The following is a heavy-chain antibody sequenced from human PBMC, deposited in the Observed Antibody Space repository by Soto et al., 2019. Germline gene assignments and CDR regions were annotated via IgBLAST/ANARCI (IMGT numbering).Heavy chain of an antibody. J-gene: IGHJ4*02. CDR1: GFFVSSNY. V-gene: IGHV3-53*01. CDR3: ARSPWGGQFDY. D-gene: IGHD7-27*01. CDR2: IYSGGST. Sequence: EVQRVESGGGLIQPGGSLRLSCTASGFFVSSNYMSWVRQAPGKGLEWVSVIYSGGSTYYGDSVKGRFNISRDNSKNTLYLQMNNLRAEETAVYHRARSPWGGQFDYWCQGTLVTLSS.